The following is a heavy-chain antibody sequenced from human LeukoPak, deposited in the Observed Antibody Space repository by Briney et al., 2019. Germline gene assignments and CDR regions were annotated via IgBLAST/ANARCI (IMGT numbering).Heavy chain of an antibody. CDR2: ISSSGNYL. CDR1: GFTFSFYS. D-gene: IGHD2-2*01. V-gene: IGHV3-21*01. Sequence: GGSLKLSCAASGFTFSFYSMHWVRQSPGKGLEWVACISSSGNYLYYADSVKGRFIISRDDDKNSLHLQMNILRAEDTAVYCCVRDHQPEVPTSDNSPSAWGQGTLVTVSS. CDR3: VRDHQPEVPTSDNSPSA. J-gene: IGHJ5*02.